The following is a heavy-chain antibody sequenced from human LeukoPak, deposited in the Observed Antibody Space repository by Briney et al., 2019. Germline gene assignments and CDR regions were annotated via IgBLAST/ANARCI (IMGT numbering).Heavy chain of an antibody. CDR3: AKDLWSDVPRHLHCSRLICKVTAFDA. CDR2: LSWNSGGR. D-gene: IGHD2-15*01. CDR1: GFTLAESA. Sequence: GGSLRLSCAASGFTLAESAMHWVRQAPGKGLEWVSGLSWNSGGRAQADSVRGRFTISRDNTKNSLYLQMNSLRPEDTAVYYRAKDLWSDVPRHLHCSRLICKVTAFDAWGHGTMVTVSS. J-gene: IGHJ3*01. V-gene: IGHV3-9*01.